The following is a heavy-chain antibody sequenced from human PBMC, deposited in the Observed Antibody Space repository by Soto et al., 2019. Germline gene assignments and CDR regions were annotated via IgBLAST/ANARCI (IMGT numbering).Heavy chain of an antibody. J-gene: IGHJ4*02. CDR1: GGTFSSYA. D-gene: IGHD3-10*01. V-gene: IGHV1-69*01. Sequence: LVQSGAEVKKPGSSVKVSXXAXGGTFSSYAISXXXXXXXXXXXWXGGIIPIFGTANYAQKFQGRVTITADESTSTAYMELSSLRSEDTAVYYCASRGGERTHAPLDYWGQGTLVTVSS. CDR3: ASRGGERTHAPLDY. CDR2: IIPIFGTA.